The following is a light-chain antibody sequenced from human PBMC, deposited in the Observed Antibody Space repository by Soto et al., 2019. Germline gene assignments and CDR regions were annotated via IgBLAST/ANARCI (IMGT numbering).Light chain of an antibody. CDR3: CSYAGTYTYG. Sequence: QSVLTQPLSVSGSPGQSVTISCTGTSSDVGGYTYVSWYQHHPGKAHKLIIYDFSKRPSGVPDRLSGSKSGNTASLTISGLQAEDEADYYCCSYAGTYTYGFGTGTKVTVL. J-gene: IGLJ1*01. CDR2: DFS. CDR1: SSDVGGYTY. V-gene: IGLV2-11*01.